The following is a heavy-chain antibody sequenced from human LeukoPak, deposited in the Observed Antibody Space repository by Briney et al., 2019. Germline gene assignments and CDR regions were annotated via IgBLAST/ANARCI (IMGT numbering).Heavy chain of an antibody. D-gene: IGHD4-23*01. CDR1: GYSFTNYW. Sequence: GESLKISCKGSGYSFTNYWIGWVRPMPGEGLEWMGIIYPGDSDTRYSPSFQGQVTISADKSISTAYLQWSSLKASDTAIYYCARVHDYGGNSGLWDYWGQGTLVTVSS. CDR2: IYPGDSDT. CDR3: ARVHDYGGNSGLWDY. J-gene: IGHJ4*02. V-gene: IGHV5-51*01.